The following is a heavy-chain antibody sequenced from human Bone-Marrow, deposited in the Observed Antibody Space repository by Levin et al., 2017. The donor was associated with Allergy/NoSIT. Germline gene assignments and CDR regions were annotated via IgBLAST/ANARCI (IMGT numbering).Heavy chain of an antibody. V-gene: IGHV3-33*01. CDR3: AAIGLAFDY. CDR2: LWNDGTNE. CDR1: GFTISTYD. J-gene: IGHJ4*02. D-gene: IGHD3/OR15-3a*01. Sequence: GESLKISCAASGFTISTYDMHWVRQAPGKGLERVTGLWNDGTNEDFIDSVKGRFTISRDKSKNTLYLQMNGLKVEDTAVYYCAAIGLAFDYWGQGTLVTVSS.